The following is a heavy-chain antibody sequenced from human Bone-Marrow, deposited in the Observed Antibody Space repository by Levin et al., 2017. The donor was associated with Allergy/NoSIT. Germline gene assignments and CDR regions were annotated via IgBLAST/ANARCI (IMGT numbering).Heavy chain of an antibody. J-gene: IGHJ4*01. CDR2: ISGSAGRT. CDR3: VKGEWGSGGGFLDY. CDR1: GFTFNNYA. Sequence: GESLKISCAASGFTFNNYAMAWVRQAPGKGLEWVSHISGSAGRTYYASYADSVKGRFTISRDSSKNTLYLHMNNLRAEDTAVYYCVKGEWGSGGGFLDYWGHGTLVTVSS. V-gene: IGHV3-23*01. D-gene: IGHD2-15*01.